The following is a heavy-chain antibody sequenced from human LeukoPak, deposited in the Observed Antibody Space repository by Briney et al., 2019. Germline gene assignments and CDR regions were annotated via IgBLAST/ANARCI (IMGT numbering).Heavy chain of an antibody. D-gene: IGHD1-7*01. J-gene: IGHJ4*02. V-gene: IGHV4-34*01. CDR2: IYYSGST. CDR3: ARKWGTRIDY. Sequence: SETLSLTCAVYGGSFSGYYWSWIRQPPGKGLEWIGYIYYSGSTNYNPSLKSRVTISVDASKNQFSLKLSSVTAADTAVYYCARKWGTRIDYWGQGTLVTVSS. CDR1: GGSFSGYY.